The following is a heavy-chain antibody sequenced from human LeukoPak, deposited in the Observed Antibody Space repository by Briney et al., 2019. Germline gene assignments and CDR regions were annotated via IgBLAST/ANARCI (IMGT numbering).Heavy chain of an antibody. CDR2: IYYSGTT. V-gene: IGHV4-59*01. CDR3: ARLARLTLIRGVTGYHSLDV. J-gene: IGHJ6*04. CDR1: GGSMDSFY. D-gene: IGHD3-10*01. Sequence: PSETLSLTCIVSGGSMDSFYWSWIRQSPGGGLEWIGYIYYSGTTNYNPSLRSRLTISVDTYKNQFPLKLSSVTAADTAVYYCARLARLTLIRGVTGYHSLDVWGKGTKVTVSS.